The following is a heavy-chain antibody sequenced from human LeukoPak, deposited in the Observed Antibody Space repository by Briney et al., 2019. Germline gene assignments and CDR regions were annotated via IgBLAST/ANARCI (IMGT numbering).Heavy chain of an antibody. CDR1: GGSFSGYY. D-gene: IGHD6-19*01. CDR3: AGIHQYSSGRHAFDI. CDR2: IYTSGST. V-gene: IGHV4-59*10. J-gene: IGHJ3*02. Sequence: PSETLSLTCAVYGGSFSGYYWSWIRQPAGKGLEWIGRIYTSGSTNYNPSLKSRVTMSVDTSKNQFSLKLSSVTAADTAVYYCAGIHQYSSGRHAFDIWGQGTMVTVSS.